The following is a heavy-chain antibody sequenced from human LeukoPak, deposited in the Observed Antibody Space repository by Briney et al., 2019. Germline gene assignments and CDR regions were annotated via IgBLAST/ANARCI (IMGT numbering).Heavy chain of an antibody. CDR2: ISGSGGST. CDR1: GFTFSSYA. Sequence: PGGSLILSCAASGFTFSSYAMSWVRQAPGKGLEWVSAISGSGGSTYYADSVKGRFTISRDNSKNTLYLQMNSLRAEDTAVYYCAKGDSSSPGADYWGQGTLVTVSS. J-gene: IGHJ4*02. D-gene: IGHD6-6*01. V-gene: IGHV3-23*01. CDR3: AKGDSSSPGADY.